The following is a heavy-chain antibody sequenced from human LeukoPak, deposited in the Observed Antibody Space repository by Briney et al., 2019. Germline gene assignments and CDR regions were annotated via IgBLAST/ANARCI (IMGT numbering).Heavy chain of an antibody. J-gene: IGHJ5*02. Sequence: SETLSLTCAVSGYSISSGYYWGWIRQPPGKGLEWIGSIYHSGSTYYNPSLKSRVTISVDTSKNQFSLKLSSVTAADTAVYYCARGVVPPRWNWFDPWGQGTLVIVSS. D-gene: IGHD2-2*01. CDR2: IYHSGST. CDR3: ARGVVPPRWNWFDP. CDR1: GYSISSGYY. V-gene: IGHV4-38-2*01.